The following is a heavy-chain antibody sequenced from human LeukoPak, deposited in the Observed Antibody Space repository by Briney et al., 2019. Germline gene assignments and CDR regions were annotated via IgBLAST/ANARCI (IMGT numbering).Heavy chain of an antibody. CDR2: INHSGST. J-gene: IGHJ4*02. D-gene: IGHD6-19*01. CDR3: ARVREYSSGWQH. CDR1: GGSFSGYY. V-gene: IGHV4-34*01. Sequence: SETLSLTCAVYGGSFSGYYWSWIRQPPGKGLEWIGEINHSGSTNYNPSLKSRVTISVDTSKNQFSLKLSSVTAADTAVYYCARVREYSSGWQHWGQGTPVTVSS.